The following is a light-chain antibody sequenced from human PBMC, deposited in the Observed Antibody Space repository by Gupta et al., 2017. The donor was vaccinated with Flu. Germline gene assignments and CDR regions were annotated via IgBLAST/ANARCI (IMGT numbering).Light chain of an antibody. J-gene: IGLJ1*01. Sequence: SALTQPRPVSGSPGQSVSISCTAASRDIGGCHNFVYWYQQRTGNAPKLLIYDVDTRPAGVPDVFSGSKSGTTASLTIYGLQAEEEADYYCCSYAGGDTYVFGTGTEVTVV. CDR3: CSYAGGDTYV. CDR2: DVD. V-gene: IGLV2-11*01. CDR1: SRDIGGCHNF.